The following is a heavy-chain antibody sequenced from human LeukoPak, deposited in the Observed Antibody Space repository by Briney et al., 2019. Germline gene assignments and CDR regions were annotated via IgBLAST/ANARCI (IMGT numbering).Heavy chain of an antibody. J-gene: IGHJ6*02. CDR1: GGTFSSYT. CDR2: IIPILGIA. D-gene: IGHD6-13*01. V-gene: IGHV1-69*02. CDR3: ARGVEAAAGYDYYGMDV. Sequence: SVKVSCKASGGTFSSYTISWVRQAPGQGLEWMGRIIPILGIANYAQKFQGRVTITADKSTSTAYMELSSLRSEDTAVYYCARGVEAAAGYDYYGMDVWGQGTTVTVSS.